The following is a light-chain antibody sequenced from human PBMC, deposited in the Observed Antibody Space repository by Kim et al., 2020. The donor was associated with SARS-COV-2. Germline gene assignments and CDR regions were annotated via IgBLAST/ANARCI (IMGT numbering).Light chain of an antibody. CDR3: QHYDNRPPWT. V-gene: IGKV3-15*01. J-gene: IGKJ1*01. CDR2: GAS. CDR1: QSVLNT. Sequence: SPGKRAPLSCRASQSVLNTLAWYQQKPGQAPRLLIYGASTRATGIPARFSGSASGTEFTLTISSLQSEDFAVYYCQHYDNRPPWTFGQGTKVDIK.